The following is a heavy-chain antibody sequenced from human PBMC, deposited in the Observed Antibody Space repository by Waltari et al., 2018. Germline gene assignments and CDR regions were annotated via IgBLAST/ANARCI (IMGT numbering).Heavy chain of an antibody. Sequence: QVQLRESGPRLVKPSATLSLTCSFPGDSIAGYFWAWIRQPPGKGLQCIGYIYDVGTTRYNPYPASRVAMSVDTSKNHCSLRLTSMTAADTAFYYCARGRGGSGSQPLSWFDPWGPGTLVTVSS. CDR1: GDSIAGYF. CDR2: IYDVGTT. V-gene: IGHV4-59*01. J-gene: IGHJ5*02. D-gene: IGHD3-10*01. CDR3: ARGRGGSGSQPLSWFDP.